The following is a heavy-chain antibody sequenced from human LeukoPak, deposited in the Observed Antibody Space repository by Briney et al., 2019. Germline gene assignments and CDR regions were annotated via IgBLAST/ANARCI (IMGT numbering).Heavy chain of an antibody. CDR2: IYYSGGT. Sequence: SQTLSLTCTVSGGSISSGDYYWSWIRQPPGKGLEWIGYIYYSGGTYYNPSLKSRVTISVDTSKNQFSLKLSSVTAADTAVYYCATSDYGVYYFDYWGQGTLVTVSS. CDR1: GGSISSGDYY. V-gene: IGHV4-30-4*01. D-gene: IGHD4-17*01. J-gene: IGHJ4*02. CDR3: ATSDYGVYYFDY.